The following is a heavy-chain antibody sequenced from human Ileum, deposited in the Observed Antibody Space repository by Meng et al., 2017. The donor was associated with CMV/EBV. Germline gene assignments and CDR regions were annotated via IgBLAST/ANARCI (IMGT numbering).Heavy chain of an antibody. CDR2: INNRGST. V-gene: IGHV4-34*01. CDR1: NSAFSDYY. CDR3: ARASPQRRFLSY. D-gene: IGHD3-3*01. J-gene: IGHJ4*02. Sequence: VQRQQWGAGKLKPSETLSLVCAVHNSAFSDYYWTWIRQSPGKGLEWIGEINNRGSTNYNPSLKSRVTISIDTSRNQFSLKLTSMTAADTAVYYCARASPQRRFLSYWGQGTLVTVSS.